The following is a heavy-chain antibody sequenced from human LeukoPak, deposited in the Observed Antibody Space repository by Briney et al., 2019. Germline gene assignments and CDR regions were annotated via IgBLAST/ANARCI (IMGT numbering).Heavy chain of an antibody. CDR3: ARVKYYYDSSGYYEYYFDY. V-gene: IGHV3-11*01. Sequence: PGGSLRLSCAASGFTFSDYYMSWIRQAPGKGLEWVSYISSSGNTIYYADSVKGRFTISRDNAKNSLYLQMNSLRAEDTAVYFCARVKYYYDSSGYYEYYFDYWGQGTLVTVSX. CDR2: ISSSGNTI. D-gene: IGHD3-22*01. CDR1: GFTFSDYY. J-gene: IGHJ4*02.